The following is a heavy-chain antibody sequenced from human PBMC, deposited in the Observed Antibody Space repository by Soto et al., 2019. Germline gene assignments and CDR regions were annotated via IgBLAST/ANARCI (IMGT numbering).Heavy chain of an antibody. J-gene: IGHJ4*02. CDR2: IRSKSNSYAT. D-gene: IGHD1-7*01. Sequence: GGSLRLSCAASGFTFSGSAIHWVRQASGKGLEWVGRIRSKSNSYATAYAASVKGRFTISRDDSKNTAYLQMISLKTEDTAVYYCTRSVTGTIAHFDYWGQGNLVTVSS. V-gene: IGHV3-73*01. CDR3: TRSVTGTIAHFDY. CDR1: GFTFSGSA.